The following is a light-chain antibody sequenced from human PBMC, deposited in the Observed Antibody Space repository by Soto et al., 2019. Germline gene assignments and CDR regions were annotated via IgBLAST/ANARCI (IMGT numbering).Light chain of an antibody. CDR2: GSS. CDR1: QSVSNNY. CDR3: QQYGSSPPYT. V-gene: IGKV3-20*01. J-gene: IGKJ2*01. Sequence: EVVLTQSPGTLSLSPGERATLSCRASQSVSNNYVAWYQQKPGQAPRLLIFGSSDRATGIPDRFSGSVSGTDFTLTISRLEPEDFAVYYCQQYGSSPPYTFGQGTKLEIK.